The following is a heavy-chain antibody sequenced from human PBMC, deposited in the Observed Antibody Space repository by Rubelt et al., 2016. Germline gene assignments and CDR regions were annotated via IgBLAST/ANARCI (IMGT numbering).Heavy chain of an antibody. CDR3: RCGFFYDGAGWYNSGMDV. Sequence: CGGNLVQPGGSLRLSCAASGFTFRRYWMHWVRQAPGKGLVWVSRINEVGSNTNYADSVEGRFSISRDNSKNTLYLEMDSLRVDDTAVYFCRCGFFYDGAGWYNSGMDVWVQGTTVTVSS. J-gene: IGHJ6*02. CDR2: INEVGSNT. D-gene: IGHD3-22*01. CDR1: GFTFRRYW. V-gene: IGHV3-74*01.